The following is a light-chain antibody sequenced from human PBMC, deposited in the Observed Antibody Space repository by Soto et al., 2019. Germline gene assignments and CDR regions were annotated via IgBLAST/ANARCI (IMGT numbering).Light chain of an antibody. Sequence: QSVLTQPPSVSGAPGQRVTISCTGSSSNIGARYDVHWYQHLPGTAPRLLISGNNNRPSGVPDRFSGSKSGTSASLAITGLQAEDEADYYCQSYDSSLSGSVFGGGTKLTVL. V-gene: IGLV1-40*01. CDR3: QSYDSSLSGSV. CDR1: SSNIGARYD. J-gene: IGLJ3*02. CDR2: GNN.